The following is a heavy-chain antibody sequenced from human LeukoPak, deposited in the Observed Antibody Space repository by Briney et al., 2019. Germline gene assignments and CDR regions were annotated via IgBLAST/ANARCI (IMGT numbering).Heavy chain of an antibody. V-gene: IGHV1-8*02. CDR3: ASSIAAAGKLYFQH. CDR2: MNPNSGNT. Sequence: ASVKVSCKASGYTFTGYYMHWVRQAPGQGLEWMGWMNPNSGNTGYAQKFQGRVTMTRNTSISTAYMELSSLRSEDTAVYYCASSIAAAGKLYFQHWGQGTLVTVSS. J-gene: IGHJ1*01. CDR1: GYTFTGYY. D-gene: IGHD6-13*01.